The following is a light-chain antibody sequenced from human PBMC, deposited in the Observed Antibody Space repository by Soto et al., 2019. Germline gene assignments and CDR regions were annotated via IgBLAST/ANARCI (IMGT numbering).Light chain of an antibody. Sequence: QSVLTQPASVCGSPGQSITISCTGTSSDVGGYKYVSWYQQHSGKAPKLMIYEVSNRPSGVSHRFTGSKSGNTPSLTISGLQSEDEADYYCAAWDDRVNAYVFGTGTKVTVL. J-gene: IGLJ1*01. CDR3: AAWDDRVNAYV. CDR2: EVS. V-gene: IGLV2-14*01. CDR1: SSDVGGYKY.